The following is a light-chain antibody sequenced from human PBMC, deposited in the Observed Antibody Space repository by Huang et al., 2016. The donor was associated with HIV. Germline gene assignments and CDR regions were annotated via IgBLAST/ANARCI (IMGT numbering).Light chain of an antibody. CDR2: GSS. CDR1: RTVSTN. J-gene: IGKJ4*01. V-gene: IGKV3-15*01. CDR3: HQYNNWLLS. Sequence: IVMTQSPATLSVSPGDRVTLSCRANRTVSTNLAWYQQSPGQAPRLLIYGSSTRAPGVPARFSGSGSGTDFSLTISSLQSEDFALYYCHQYNNWLLSFGGGTRVDI.